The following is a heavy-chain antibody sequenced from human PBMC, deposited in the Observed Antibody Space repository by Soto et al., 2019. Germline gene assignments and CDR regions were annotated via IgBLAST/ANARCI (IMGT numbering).Heavy chain of an antibody. J-gene: IGHJ3*02. Sequence: QVQLQQWGAGLLKPSETLSLTCAVYGGFVSSGTYYWSWTRQPPGKGLEWIGEMSHSGGTHFNPSLKSRVTISVDTSKNQFSLKMSSVTAADTALYYCARVERGTVTTVVDAFDIWGPGTMVTVSS. V-gene: IGHV4-34*01. CDR2: MSHSGGT. CDR3: ARVERGTVTTVVDAFDI. D-gene: IGHD1-1*01. CDR1: GGFVSSGTYY.